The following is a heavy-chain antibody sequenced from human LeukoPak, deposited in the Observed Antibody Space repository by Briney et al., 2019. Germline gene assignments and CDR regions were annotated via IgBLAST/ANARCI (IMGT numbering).Heavy chain of an antibody. CDR2: ISSRGSAI. Sequence: PGGSLRLSCAASGFAFSDYYMSWIRQAPGKGLEWVSYISSRGSAIFYADSVKGRFTISRDNARNSLYLQMNSLRAEDMAVYYCARETRWDFDYWGQGTLVTVSS. CDR3: ARETRWDFDY. D-gene: IGHD5-24*01. J-gene: IGHJ4*02. CDR1: GFAFSDYY. V-gene: IGHV3-11*04.